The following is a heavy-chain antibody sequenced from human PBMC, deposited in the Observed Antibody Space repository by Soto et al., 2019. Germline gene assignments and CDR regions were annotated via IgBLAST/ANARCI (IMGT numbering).Heavy chain of an antibody. CDR3: ARVIWSGHLTSDL. CDR1: GFTFSSNS. Sequence: EVQVVESGGGLVQPGGSLRLSCTASGFTFSSNSMNWVRQAPGKGLEWISYISSSSSTIYGDSVKSRFTISRDNAKNSLYLQMNSLRDEDTAVYYSARVIWSGHLTSDLWGQGTLVSVS. D-gene: IGHD3-3*01. V-gene: IGHV3-48*02. J-gene: IGHJ5*02. CDR2: ISSSSSTI.